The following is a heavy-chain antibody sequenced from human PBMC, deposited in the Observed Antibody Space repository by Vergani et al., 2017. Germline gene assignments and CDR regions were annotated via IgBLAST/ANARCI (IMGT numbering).Heavy chain of an antibody. V-gene: IGHV1-2*02. CDR3: ARARVLWSGYRPYFDY. CDR2: INPNSGGT. J-gene: IGHJ4*02. Sequence: QVQLVQSGAEVKKPGASVKVSCKASGYTFTGYYMHWVRQAPGQGLEWMGWINPNSGGTNYAQKFQGRVTMTRDTSISTAYMELSRLRSDDTAVYYCARARVLWSGYRPYFDYWGQGTLVTVSS. D-gene: IGHD3-3*01. CDR1: GYTFTGYY.